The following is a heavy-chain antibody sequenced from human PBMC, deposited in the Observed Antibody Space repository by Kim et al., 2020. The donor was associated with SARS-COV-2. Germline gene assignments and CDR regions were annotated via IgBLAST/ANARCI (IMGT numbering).Heavy chain of an antibody. CDR3: ARVGEVVYRDFWSGYSNYYMDV. CDR1: GYTFTGYY. J-gene: IGHJ6*03. Sequence: ASVKVSCKASGYTFTGYYMHWVRQAPGQGLEWMGWINPNSGGTNYAQKFQGRVTMTRDTSISTAYMELSRLRSDDTAVYYCARVGEVVYRDFWSGYSNYYMDVWGKGTTVTVSS. D-gene: IGHD3-3*01. V-gene: IGHV1-2*02. CDR2: INPNSGGT.